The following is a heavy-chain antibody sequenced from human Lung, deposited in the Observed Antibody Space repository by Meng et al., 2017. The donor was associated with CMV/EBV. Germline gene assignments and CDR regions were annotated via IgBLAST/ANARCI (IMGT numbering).Heavy chain of an antibody. CDR1: GFRFDDCG. CDR2: VRHDGTNK. V-gene: IGHV3-30*02. J-gene: IGHJ4*02. CDR3: AKDLLLFGGPNAYFDQ. D-gene: IGHD3-16*01. Sequence: GGSLRLXXAASGFRFDDCGMHWVRQTPGKGLEWVAFVRHDGTNKFYAASVKGRFTISSDNSKSTVYLQMNSLRPEDSALYYCAKDLLLFGGPNAYFDQWGQGTLVXVSS.